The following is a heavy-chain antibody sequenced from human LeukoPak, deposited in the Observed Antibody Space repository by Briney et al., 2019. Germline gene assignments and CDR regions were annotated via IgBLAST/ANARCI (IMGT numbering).Heavy chain of an antibody. D-gene: IGHD5-24*01. Sequence: PGGSLRLSCAASGFTFSSYEMNWVRQAPGKGLEWVSYISSSGSTIYYADSVKGRFTISRDNAKNSLYLQMNSLRAEDTAVYFCARDRSDGYNKNDFWGQGTLVTVSS. J-gene: IGHJ4*02. CDR2: ISSSGSTI. CDR1: GFTFSSYE. V-gene: IGHV3-48*03. CDR3: ARDRSDGYNKNDF.